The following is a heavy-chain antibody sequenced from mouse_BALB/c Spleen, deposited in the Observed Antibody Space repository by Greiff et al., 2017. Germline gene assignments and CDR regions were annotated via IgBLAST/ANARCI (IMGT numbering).Heavy chain of an antibody. CDR3: ARRRTGTGHSGFDY. Sequence: VQLQQPGAELVKPGASVKLSCKASGYTFTSYWMHWVKQRPGQGLEWIGEINPSNGRTNYNQKFKGKATLTVDKSSSTAYMQLSSLTSEDSAVYYCARRRTGTGHSGFDYWGQGTTLTVSS. D-gene: IGHD4-1*01. CDR2: INPSNGRT. J-gene: IGHJ2*01. CDR1: GYTFTSYW. V-gene: IGHV1S81*02.